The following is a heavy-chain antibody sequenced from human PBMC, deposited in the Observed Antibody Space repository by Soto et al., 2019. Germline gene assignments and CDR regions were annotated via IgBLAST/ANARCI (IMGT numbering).Heavy chain of an antibody. D-gene: IGHD1-26*01. V-gene: IGHV4-59*12. J-gene: IGHJ4*02. CDR1: GGSMSSYY. CDR2: IYYSGST. Sequence: PSETLSLTCTVSGGSMSSYYWSWIRQPPGKGLEWIGYIYYSGSTNYNPSLKSRVTISVDTSKNQFSLKLTSVTAVDTAVYYCARREIKGPIDYWGQGNLVTVS. CDR3: ARREIKGPIDY.